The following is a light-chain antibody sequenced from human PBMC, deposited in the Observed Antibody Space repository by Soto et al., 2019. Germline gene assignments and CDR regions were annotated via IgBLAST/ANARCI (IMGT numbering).Light chain of an antibody. CDR1: QSVSTS. Sequence: EGVLTQSPGSLSLSPGERATLSCRASQSVSTSVGWYQQRPGQAPRLLIYGASNRATRIQDRFSGSASGTDFTLTISRLEPEDFAVYYCQQYDRSPRTFGQGTKVEIK. CDR2: GAS. J-gene: IGKJ1*01. V-gene: IGKV3-20*01. CDR3: QQYDRSPRT.